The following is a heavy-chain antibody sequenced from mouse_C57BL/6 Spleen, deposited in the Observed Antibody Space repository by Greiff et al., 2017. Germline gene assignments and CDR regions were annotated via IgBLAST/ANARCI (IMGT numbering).Heavy chain of an antibody. CDR1: GYTFTDYY. D-gene: IGHD4-1*01. Sequence: VQLQQSGAELVRPGASVKLSCKASGYTFTDYYINWVKQRPGQGLEWIARIYPGSGNTYYNEKFKGKATLTAEKSSSTAYMQLSSLTSEDSAVYFCARGGGTGMDYWGQGTTLTVSS. CDR3: ARGGGTGMDY. V-gene: IGHV1-76*01. J-gene: IGHJ2*01. CDR2: IYPGSGNT.